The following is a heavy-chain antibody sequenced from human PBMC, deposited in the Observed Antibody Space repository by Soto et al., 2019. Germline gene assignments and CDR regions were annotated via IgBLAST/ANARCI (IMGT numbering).Heavy chain of an antibody. V-gene: IGHV3-30*18. D-gene: IGHD6-19*01. J-gene: IGHJ5*02. CDR1: GFSLSGCG. Sequence: PGGSLRLSCVVSGFSLSGCGMHWVRQAPGKGPEWVAMISHAGNSEYYLDSVKGRFAVSRDTSQNTLFLQMNRLRPDDTAVYHCAKDLYCSDWDNYFVPWGPGTLVTFPQ. CDR2: ISHAGNSE. CDR3: AKDLYCSDWDNYFVP.